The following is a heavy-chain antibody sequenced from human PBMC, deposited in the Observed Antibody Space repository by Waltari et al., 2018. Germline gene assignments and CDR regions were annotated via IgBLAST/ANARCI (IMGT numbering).Heavy chain of an antibody. CDR1: GYSISSGYY. D-gene: IGHD6-13*01. CDR2: IYHSGST. CDR3: ATTAGRMREVVAAAGGFDP. V-gene: IGHV4-38-2*01. Sequence: QVQLQESGPGLVKPSETLSLTCAVSGYSISSGYYWGWIRQPPGKGLEWIGSIYHSGSTYYTPSLKSRVTISVDTSKNQFSLKLSPVTAADTAVYYCATTAGRMREVVAAAGGFDPWGQGTLVTVSS. J-gene: IGHJ5*02.